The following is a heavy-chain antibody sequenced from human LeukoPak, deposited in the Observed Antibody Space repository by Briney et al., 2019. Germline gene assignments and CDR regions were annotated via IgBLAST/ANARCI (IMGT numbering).Heavy chain of an antibody. CDR2: IAWDGVTT. CDR1: GFTFEDHV. V-gene: IGHV3-43D*04. J-gene: IGHJ6*03. Sequence: GGFLRLSCAASGFTFEDHVMHWVRQAPGKGLEWVSHIAWDGVTTYYADSVKGRFAISRDNNKNFVYLQMNSLRRDDSAQYYCATGTYCFPPRYYMDVWGKGTRVTVSS. CDR3: ATGTYCFPPRYYMDV. D-gene: IGHD2-15*01.